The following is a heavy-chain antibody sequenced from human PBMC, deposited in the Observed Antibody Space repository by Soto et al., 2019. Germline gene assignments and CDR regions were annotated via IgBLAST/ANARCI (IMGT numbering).Heavy chain of an antibody. V-gene: IGHV3-23*01. CDR3: AKDRTYDFWGGQRYFDY. CDR2: ISGGSEAT. Sequence: VQLLESGGSLVQPGGSLSLSCVASGFTFGSYAMNWVRQAPGKGLEWISAISGGSEATFYSDSVKGRFTISRGGSKNTLYLQLPSLRDADTAVYYCAKDRTYDFWGGQRYFDYWGQGTLITVSS. D-gene: IGHD3-3*01. J-gene: IGHJ4*02. CDR1: GFTFGSYA.